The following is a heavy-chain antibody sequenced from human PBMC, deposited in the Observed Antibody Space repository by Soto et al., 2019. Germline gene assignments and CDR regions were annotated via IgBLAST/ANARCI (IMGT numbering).Heavy chain of an antibody. CDR3: ARDFTTVVRFDY. D-gene: IGHD4-17*01. Sequence: QVQLVQSGAEVKKPGASVKVSCQASGYTFTSYGISWVRQAPGQGLEWLGWISAYNCNTNYAQKLQGRVTITTDTSPSTAYVELRGLRSDDTAVYYCARDFTTVVRFDYGGQGTLVAVSS. CDR2: ISAYNCNT. J-gene: IGHJ4*02. V-gene: IGHV1-18*04. CDR1: GYTFTSYG.